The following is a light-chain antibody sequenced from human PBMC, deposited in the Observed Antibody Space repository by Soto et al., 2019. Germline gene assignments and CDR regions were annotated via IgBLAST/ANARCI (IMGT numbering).Light chain of an antibody. Sequence: QLVLTQSPSASASLGASVKRTCTLSSGHSSYAIAWHQQQPEKGPRYLMKLNSDGSHTKGDGIPDRSSGSSSGAERYLIISSLQSEDEADYYYQNWGTGIRVFGGGTQLTVL. CDR3: QNWGTGIRV. V-gene: IGLV4-69*01. CDR2: LNSDGSH. J-gene: IGLJ2*01. CDR1: SGHSSYA.